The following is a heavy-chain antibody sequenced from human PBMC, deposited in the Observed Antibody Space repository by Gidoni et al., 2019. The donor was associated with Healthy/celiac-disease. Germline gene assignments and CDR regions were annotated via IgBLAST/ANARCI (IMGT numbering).Heavy chain of an antibody. Sequence: QVQLVESGGGVVQPGRALRLTCAASGFTFRSYAMHWVLQAPGKWLTWVAGISYYGSNKYYADSVKCRFTISRDNSKSTLYLQMNSLRAEDTAVYYCARVVGSGGYKSYFDYWGQGTLVTFSS. V-gene: IGHV3-30*04. CDR3: ARVVGSGGYKSYFDY. CDR1: GFTFRSYA. D-gene: IGHD6-19*01. CDR2: ISYYGSNK. J-gene: IGHJ4*02.